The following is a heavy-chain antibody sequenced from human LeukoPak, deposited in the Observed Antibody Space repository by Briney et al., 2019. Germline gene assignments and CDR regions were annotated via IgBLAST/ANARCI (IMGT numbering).Heavy chain of an antibody. CDR1: GGSISSYY. Sequence: SETLSLTCTVSGGSISSYYWSWIRQPPGKGLEWIGYIYYSGSTNYNPSLKSRVTISVDTSKNQFSLKLSSVTAADTAVYYCARQRGYCSSTSCPGWFDPWGQGTLVTVSS. CDR2: IYYSGST. V-gene: IGHV4-59*08. CDR3: ARQRGYCSSTSCPGWFDP. D-gene: IGHD2-2*01. J-gene: IGHJ5*02.